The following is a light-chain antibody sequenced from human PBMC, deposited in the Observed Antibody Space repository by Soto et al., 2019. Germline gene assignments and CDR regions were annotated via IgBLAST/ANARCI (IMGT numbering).Light chain of an antibody. CDR2: QVS. J-gene: IGLJ1*01. Sequence: QSVLTQPASVSGSPGQSITISCSGTSSDVGGHDYVSWYQQHPGKAPKLTIFQVSRRPSGVSNRFSASKSGNTASLTISGLQAEDEAEYFCFSHVDNNPFYVFGSGTKLTVL. CDR3: FSHVDNNPFYV. CDR1: SSDVGGHDY. V-gene: IGLV2-14*03.